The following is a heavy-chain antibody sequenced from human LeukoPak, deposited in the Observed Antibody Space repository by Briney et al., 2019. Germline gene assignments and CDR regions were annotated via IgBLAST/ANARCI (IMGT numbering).Heavy chain of an antibody. V-gene: IGHV4-34*01. D-gene: IGHD2-15*01. CDR2: INHSGST. Sequence: SETLSLTCAVYGDSFSGYYWSWIRQLPGKGLEWIGEINHSGSTNYNPSLKSRVTISVDTSKNQFSLKLSSVTAADTAVYYCARGGYCSGGSCYGGAFDYWGQGTLVTVSS. J-gene: IGHJ4*02. CDR3: ARGGYCSGGSCYGGAFDY. CDR1: GDSFSGYY.